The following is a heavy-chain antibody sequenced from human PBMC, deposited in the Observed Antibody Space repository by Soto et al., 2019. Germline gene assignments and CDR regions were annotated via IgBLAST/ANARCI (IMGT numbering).Heavy chain of an antibody. J-gene: IGHJ5*02. Sequence: ASVKVSCKASGYTFTSYAMHWVRQAPGQRLEWMGWINAGNGNTKYSQKFQGRVTITRDTSASTAYMELSSLRSEDTAVYYCARDVLYDVEDIVVVPAASPWFDPWGQGTLVTVSS. D-gene: IGHD2-2*01. V-gene: IGHV1-3*01. CDR3: ARDVLYDVEDIVVVPAASPWFDP. CDR2: INAGNGNT. CDR1: GYTFTSYA.